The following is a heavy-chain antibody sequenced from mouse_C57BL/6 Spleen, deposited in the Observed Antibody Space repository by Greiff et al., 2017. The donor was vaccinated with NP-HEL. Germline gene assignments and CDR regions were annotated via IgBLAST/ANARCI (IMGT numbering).Heavy chain of an antibody. CDR3: ARWVTMRYFDY. D-gene: IGHD1-1*02. J-gene: IGHJ2*01. Sequence: QVQLQQPGAELVKPGASVKLSCKASGYTFTSYWMHWVKQRPGQGLEWIGMIHPNSGSTNYNEKFKSKATLTVDKSSSTAYMQLSSLTSEDSAVYYCARWVTMRYFDYWGQGTTLTVSS. CDR1: GYTFTSYW. V-gene: IGHV1-64*01. CDR2: IHPNSGST.